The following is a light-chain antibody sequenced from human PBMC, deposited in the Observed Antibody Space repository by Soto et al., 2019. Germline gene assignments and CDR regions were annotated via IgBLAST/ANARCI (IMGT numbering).Light chain of an antibody. V-gene: IGKV3-15*01. CDR3: PQYNNGIPWT. CDR2: GAS. CDR1: QSVSSN. Sequence: IALTLAPSTFSRYTGDRATLSFRASQSVSSNLAWYQQKPGQAPRLLIYGASTRATGIQARFSGSGSGTEFTLTISSLQSEDFAVYYFPQYNNGIPWTFGQGTKVDIK. J-gene: IGKJ1*01.